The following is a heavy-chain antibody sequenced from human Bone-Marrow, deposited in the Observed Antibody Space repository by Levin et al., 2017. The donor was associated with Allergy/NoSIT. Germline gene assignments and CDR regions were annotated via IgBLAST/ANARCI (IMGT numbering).Heavy chain of an antibody. CDR1: GGSISSGGYY. J-gene: IGHJ5*02. CDR3: ARAEKLLGFCSGDFCFHFQNHFDP. D-gene: IGHD2-15*01. CDR2: ISYSGST. V-gene: IGHV4-31*03. Sequence: SETLSLTCTVSGGSISSGGYYWSWIRQHPGTGMEWIGYISYSGSTYYNPSLKSRLTISLDTSKNHFSLKLSSVTAADTAVYYCARAEKLLGFCSGDFCFHFQNHFDPWGQGTLVTVSS.